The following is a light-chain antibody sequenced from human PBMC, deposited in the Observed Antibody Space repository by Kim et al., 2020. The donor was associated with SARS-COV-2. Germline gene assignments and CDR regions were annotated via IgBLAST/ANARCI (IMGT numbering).Light chain of an antibody. Sequence: SASGGDIVTITCRASQSISSWLAWYQQKPGKAPQVLIYKASTLESGVPSRFSGSGSGTEFTLTISSLQPDDFATYYCQQYHTYSYTFGQGTKLEI. J-gene: IGKJ2*01. CDR1: QSISSW. CDR2: KAS. CDR3: QQYHTYSYT. V-gene: IGKV1-5*03.